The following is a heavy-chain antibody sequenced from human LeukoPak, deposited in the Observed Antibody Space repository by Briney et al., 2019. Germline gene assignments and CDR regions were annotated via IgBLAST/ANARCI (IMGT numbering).Heavy chain of an antibody. Sequence: GGSLSLSCAASGFSFSSYALSWVRQAPGRGLEWVSAISDSGGRTYYADFVKGRFTISRDNSENTLFLQMSSLRAEDTATYYCAKHYGSGTYYNYFTYCGQGTLVSVSS. CDR3: AKHYGSGTYYNYFTY. J-gene: IGHJ4*02. CDR1: GFSFSSYA. CDR2: ISDSGGRT. D-gene: IGHD3-10*01. V-gene: IGHV3-23*01.